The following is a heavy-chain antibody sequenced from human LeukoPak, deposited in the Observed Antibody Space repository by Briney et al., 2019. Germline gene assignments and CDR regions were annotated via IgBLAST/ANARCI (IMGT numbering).Heavy chain of an antibody. Sequence: SETLSLTCTVSGGSISSYYWSWIRQPPGKGLEWIGCLYYSGSTNYNPSLKSRVTISVDTSKNQFSLKLTSVTAADTAVYYCARSNDPNGSYRRPFNYWGQGTLVTVS. V-gene: IGHV4-59*01. CDR3: ARSNDPNGSYRRPFNY. CDR2: LYYSGST. J-gene: IGHJ4*02. CDR1: GGSISSYY. D-gene: IGHD1-26*01.